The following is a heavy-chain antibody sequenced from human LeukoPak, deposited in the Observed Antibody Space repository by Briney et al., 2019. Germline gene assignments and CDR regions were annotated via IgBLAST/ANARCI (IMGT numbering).Heavy chain of an antibody. V-gene: IGHV1-46*01. CDR2: INLSGGST. Sequence: ASVKVSRKASGYTFTINYMHWVRQAPGQGLEWMGIINLSGGSTSNAQKFQGRVTMTRDTSTSTVYMELSSLRSEDTAVYYCARALYSSSWYRIYYYYGMDVWGQGTTVTVSS. CDR3: ARALYSSSWYRIYYYYGMDV. D-gene: IGHD6-13*01. J-gene: IGHJ6*01. CDR1: GYTFTINY.